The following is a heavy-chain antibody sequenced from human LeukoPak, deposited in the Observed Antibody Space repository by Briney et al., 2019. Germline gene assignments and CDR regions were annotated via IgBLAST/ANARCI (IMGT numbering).Heavy chain of an antibody. V-gene: IGHV3-23*01. CDR2: ISGGGDST. J-gene: IGHJ4*02. CDR1: GFTFSSHA. CDR3: ARGKYCGVDCYSGFDY. Sequence: GGSLRLSCTASGFTFSSHAMSWVRQAPGKGLEWDSVISGGGDSTFYADSVKGRFTISRDNSKNSLFLQSNSLRAEDTAVYYCARGKYCGVDCYSGFDYWGQGTLVTVSS. D-gene: IGHD2-21*02.